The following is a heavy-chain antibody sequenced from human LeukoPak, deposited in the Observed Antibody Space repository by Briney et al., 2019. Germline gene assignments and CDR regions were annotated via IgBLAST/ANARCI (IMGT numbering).Heavy chain of an antibody. CDR1: GYTFSSYG. CDR3: ARDKNWGPDF. CDR2: IEPNRGGT. Sequence: ASVKVSCKASGYTFSSYGIIWVRQAPGQGLEWMGWIEPNRGGTHYAQNFQGRLTISRDTSISTAYMELSRLSPDDTAMYYCARDKNWGPDFWGQGTLVTVSS. D-gene: IGHD7-27*01. J-gene: IGHJ4*02. V-gene: IGHV1-2*02.